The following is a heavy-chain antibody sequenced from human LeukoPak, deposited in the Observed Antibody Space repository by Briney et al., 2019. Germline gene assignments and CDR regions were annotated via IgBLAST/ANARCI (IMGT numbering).Heavy chain of an antibody. CDR2: INPNSGGT. CDR1: GYSFTSYA. V-gene: IGHV1-18*01. D-gene: IGHD2-15*01. Sequence: GASVKVSCKASGYSFTSYAMNWVRQAPGQGLEWMGWINPNSGGTNYAQKLQGRVTMTTDTSTSTAYMELRSLRSDDTAVYYCARGPPLPIVVVVAAPDYWGQGTLVTVSS. CDR3: ARGPPLPIVVVVAAPDY. J-gene: IGHJ4*02.